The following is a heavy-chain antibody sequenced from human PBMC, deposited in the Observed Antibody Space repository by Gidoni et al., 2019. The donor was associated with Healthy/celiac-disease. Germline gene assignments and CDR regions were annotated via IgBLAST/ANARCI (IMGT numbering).Heavy chain of an antibody. D-gene: IGHD3-10*01. Sequence: QVQLQQWGAGLWKPEETPSLTGAVYGGSFSGYYWSWIRQPPGKGLEWIGESNHMGSTNYNPSLKSRVTISVDTSNTQFSLKLSPVTAADTAVYSCARGGLITMVRGAVRFDYWGQGTLVTVSS. J-gene: IGHJ4*02. V-gene: IGHV4-34*01. CDR1: GGSFSGYY. CDR3: ARGGLITMVRGAVRFDY. CDR2: SNHMGST.